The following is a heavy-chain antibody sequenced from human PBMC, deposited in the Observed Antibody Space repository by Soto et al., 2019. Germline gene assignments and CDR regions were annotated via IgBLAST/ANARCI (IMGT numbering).Heavy chain of an antibody. CDR3: ARLGPPLYSSDWYQIRARSYYYAMDV. CDR2: IYHTGNA. J-gene: IGHJ6*02. V-gene: IGHV4-39*01. D-gene: IGHD6-13*01. Sequence: SETLSLTCSVSGDSISNSRFYWAWIRQPPGEGLEWIGSIYHTGNAYCNPSLKSRVTIDVDTSKNQFFLKLTSATAADAAVYYCARLGPPLYSSDWYQIRARSYYYAMDVWGQGTTVTVS. CDR1: GDSISNSRFY.